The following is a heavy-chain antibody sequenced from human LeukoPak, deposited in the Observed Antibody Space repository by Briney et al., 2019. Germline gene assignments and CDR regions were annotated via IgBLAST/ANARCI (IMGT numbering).Heavy chain of an antibody. Sequence: GGSLRLSCADSGFTFSDYYMSWIRQAPGKGLEWVSYISSSGSTIYYADSVKGRFTISRDNAKNSLYLQMNSLRAEDTAVYYCARDPYSSSWFSQFDYWGQGTLVTVSS. V-gene: IGHV3-11*01. D-gene: IGHD6-13*01. CDR1: GFTFSDYY. J-gene: IGHJ4*02. CDR2: ISSSGSTI. CDR3: ARDPYSSSWFSQFDY.